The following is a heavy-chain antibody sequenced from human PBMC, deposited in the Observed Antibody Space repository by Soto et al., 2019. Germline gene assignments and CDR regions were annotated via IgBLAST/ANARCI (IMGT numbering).Heavy chain of an antibody. CDR1: GFTFTNYA. Sequence: QVQLVQSGAEVKKPGASVKVSCKASGFTFTNYAIHWVRQAPGQRLEWMGWINAGNGNTKYSQKFQGRVTITRDTSANTAYMKLSSLGSEDTAPYYCASSEVTMVRGVDYWGQGTLVTVSS. CDR3: ASSEVTMVRGVDY. V-gene: IGHV1-3*01. CDR2: INAGNGNT. D-gene: IGHD3-10*01. J-gene: IGHJ4*02.